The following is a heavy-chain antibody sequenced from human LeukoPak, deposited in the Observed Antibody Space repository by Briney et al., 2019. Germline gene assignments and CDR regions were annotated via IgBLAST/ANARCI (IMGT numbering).Heavy chain of an antibody. V-gene: IGHV4-34*01. D-gene: IGHD2-15*01. CDR3: ARRDCSGGSCYDY. CDR2: INHSGST. CDR1: GGSFSGYY. Sequence: SETLSLTCAVYGGSFSGYYWSWIRQPPGKGLEWIGEINHSGSTNYNPSLKSRVTISVDTSKNQFSLKLSSVTAADTAVYYCARRDCSGGSCYDYWGQGTLVTVSS. J-gene: IGHJ4*02.